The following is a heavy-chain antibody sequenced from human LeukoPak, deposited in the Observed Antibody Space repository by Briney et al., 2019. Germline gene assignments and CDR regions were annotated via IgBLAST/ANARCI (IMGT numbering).Heavy chain of an antibody. V-gene: IGHV4-59*01. CDR3: ARDWSGYYFDP. CDR1: GDSISGYY. CDR2: VSYRGNT. D-gene: IGHD3-3*01. J-gene: IGHJ5*02. Sequence: SETLSLTCNVSGDSISGYYWNWIRQPPGKGLEWIGYVSYRGNTKYNPSLNSRVTLSVDTSKNQFSLKLTSVTAADTAVYYCARDWSGYYFDPRGQGTLVTVSS.